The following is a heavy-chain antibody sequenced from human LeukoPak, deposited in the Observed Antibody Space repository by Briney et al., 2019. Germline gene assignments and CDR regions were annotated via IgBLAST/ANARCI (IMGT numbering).Heavy chain of an antibody. Sequence: GGSLRLSCVASGFMFSDYAMSWVRQAPGKGLEWVGFIRSKTYGGTTEYAASVKGRFTISRDDSKSIAYLQMNSLKTEDTAVYYCTRAVAHLDYWGQGTLVTVSS. D-gene: IGHD4-23*01. CDR2: IRSKTYGGTT. V-gene: IGHV3-49*04. CDR1: GFMFSDYA. CDR3: TRAVAHLDY. J-gene: IGHJ4*02.